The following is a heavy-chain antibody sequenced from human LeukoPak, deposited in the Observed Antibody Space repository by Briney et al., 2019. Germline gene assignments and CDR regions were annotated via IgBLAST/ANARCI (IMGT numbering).Heavy chain of an antibody. J-gene: IGHJ5*02. CDR3: ARDRCSSTSCYFWFDP. CDR2: ISYDGSNK. D-gene: IGHD2-2*01. CDR1: GITFSSYS. Sequence: GGSLRLSCAAPGITFSSYSMHWVRQAPGKGLEWVAVISYDGSNKFYVDSVKGRFTISRDNSKNTLYLQMNSLRAEDTAVYYCARDRCSSTSCYFWFDPWGQGTLVTVSS. V-gene: IGHV3-30*03.